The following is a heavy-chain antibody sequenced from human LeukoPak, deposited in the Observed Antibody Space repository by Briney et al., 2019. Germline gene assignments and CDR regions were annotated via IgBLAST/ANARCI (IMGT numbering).Heavy chain of an antibody. CDR3: AREGFSSSWDNWYFDL. J-gene: IGHJ2*01. Sequence: PGGSLRLSCAASGFTFSSYGMHWVRQAPGKGLEWVAVISYDGSNKYYADSVKGRFTISRDNSKNTLYLQMSSLRAGDTAIYYCAREGFSSSWDNWYFDLWGRGTLVTVSS. V-gene: IGHV3-30*03. CDR1: GFTFSSYG. CDR2: ISYDGSNK. D-gene: IGHD6-13*01.